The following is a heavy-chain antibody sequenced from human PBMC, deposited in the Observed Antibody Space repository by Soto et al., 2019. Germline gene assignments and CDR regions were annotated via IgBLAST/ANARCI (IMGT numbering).Heavy chain of an antibody. J-gene: IGHJ3*02. CDR3: SRGMYGSGRYYIGDAFDM. Sequence: EVQLVESGGGLIQPGGSLRLSCAVSGFTVSYNYMNWVRQAPGKGLEWVSVIYRGGDTFYADSVKGRFTISRDNSKNTLYLQMNRLRAEDTAGYYCSRGMYGSGRYYIGDAFDMWGQGTMVTVSS. V-gene: IGHV3-53*01. D-gene: IGHD3-10*01. CDR2: IYRGGDT. CDR1: GFTVSYNY.